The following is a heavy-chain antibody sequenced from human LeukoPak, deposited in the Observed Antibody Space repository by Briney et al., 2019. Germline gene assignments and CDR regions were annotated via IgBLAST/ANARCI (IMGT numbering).Heavy chain of an antibody. CDR2: INPNSGGT. CDR3: ARESVGARAFDI. Sequence: ASVKVSCKASGYTFTGYYTHWVRQAPGQGLEWMGWINPNSGGTNYAQKFQGRVTMTRDTSISTAYMELSRLRSDDTAVYYRARESVGARAFDIWGQGTMVTVSS. D-gene: IGHD5-12*01. J-gene: IGHJ3*02. V-gene: IGHV1-2*02. CDR1: GYTFTGYY.